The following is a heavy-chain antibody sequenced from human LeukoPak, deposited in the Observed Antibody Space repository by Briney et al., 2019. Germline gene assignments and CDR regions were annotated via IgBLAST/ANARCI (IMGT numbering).Heavy chain of an antibody. CDR2: ISYGGSNK. J-gene: IGHJ4*02. V-gene: IGHV3-30-3*01. CDR3: ARDLRPDGSGSEHDY. D-gene: IGHD3-10*01. CDR1: GFTFSSYA. Sequence: GGSLRLSCAASGFTFSSYAMRWVRQAPGKGLEWVAVISYGGSNKYYADSVKGRFTISRDNSKNTLYLQMNSLKAEDTAVYYCARDLRPDGSGSEHDYWGQGTLVTVSS.